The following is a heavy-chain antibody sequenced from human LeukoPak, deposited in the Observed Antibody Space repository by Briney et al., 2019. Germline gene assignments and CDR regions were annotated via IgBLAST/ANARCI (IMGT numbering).Heavy chain of an antibody. J-gene: IGHJ4*02. CDR2: ISYDGSNK. CDR1: GFTFSSYA. V-gene: IGHV3-30-3*01. Sequence: GRSLRLSCAASGFTFSSYAMHWVRQAPGRGLEWVAVISYDGSNKYYADSVKGRFTISRDNSKSTLYLQMNSLRPEDTAVYYCASTLAAALDYWGQGTLVTVSS. D-gene: IGHD6-13*01. CDR3: ASTLAAALDY.